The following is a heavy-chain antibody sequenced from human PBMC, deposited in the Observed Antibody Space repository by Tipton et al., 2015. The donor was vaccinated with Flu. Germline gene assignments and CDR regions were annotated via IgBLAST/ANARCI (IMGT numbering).Heavy chain of an antibody. D-gene: IGHD2-2*02. V-gene: IGHV3-74*03. J-gene: IGHJ3*02. CDR2: INTDGSAT. CDR3: AMIPKARSDAFDI. Sequence: SLRLSCAASGFVFSDYWMHWVRQAPGKGLVWVARINTDGSATQYADSVKGRFTISRDNAKDTLYLQMNSLRAEDTAVYYCAMIPKARSDAFDIWGPGTLVSVSS. CDR1: GFVFSDYW.